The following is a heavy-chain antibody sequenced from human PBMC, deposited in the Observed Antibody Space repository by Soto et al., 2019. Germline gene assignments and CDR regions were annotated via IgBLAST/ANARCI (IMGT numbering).Heavy chain of an antibody. CDR1: GGSISSSSSY. Sequence: QLQLQESGPGLVKPSETLSLTCTVSGGSISSSSSYWGWIRQLPGKGLEGMGSIYYSGSTYYNPSLKSRVTISVDTSKNQFSLKLSSVTAADTAVYYCARVYYYDSSGYYYGDYFDYWGQGTLVTVSS. J-gene: IGHJ4*02. D-gene: IGHD3-22*01. V-gene: IGHV4-39*01. CDR3: ARVYYYDSSGYYYGDYFDY. CDR2: IYYSGST.